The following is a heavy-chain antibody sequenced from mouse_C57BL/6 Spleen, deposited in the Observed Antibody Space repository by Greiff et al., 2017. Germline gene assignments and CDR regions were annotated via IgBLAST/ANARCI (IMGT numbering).Heavy chain of an antibody. V-gene: IGHV1-81*01. CDR3: ARGDYSNYYAMDY. CDR2: IYPRSGNT. Sequence: QVTLKVSGAELVRPGASVKLSCKASGYTFTSYGISWVKQRTGQGLEWIGEIYPRSGNTYYNEKFKGKATLTADKSSSTAYMELRSLTSEDSAVYFCARGDYSNYYAMDYWGQGTSVTVSS. J-gene: IGHJ4*01. CDR1: GYTFTSYG. D-gene: IGHD2-5*01.